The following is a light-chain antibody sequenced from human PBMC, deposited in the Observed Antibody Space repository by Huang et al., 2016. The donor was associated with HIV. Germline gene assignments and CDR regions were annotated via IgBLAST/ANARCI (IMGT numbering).Light chain of an antibody. CDR1: QSLSSY. Sequence: DIQMTQSPSSLSASVGDRVTLTCRESQSLSSYLKWYQQKPGKAPKLLIYASSSMQSGVQSRFSGSGSGTDFTLTISSLQPEDFATYYCQQSYSSLTFGGGTKVEIK. CDR3: QQSYSSLT. V-gene: IGKV1-39*01. J-gene: IGKJ4*01. CDR2: ASS.